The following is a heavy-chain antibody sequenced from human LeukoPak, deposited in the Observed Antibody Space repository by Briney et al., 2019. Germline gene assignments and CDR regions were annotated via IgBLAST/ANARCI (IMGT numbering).Heavy chain of an antibody. Sequence: PSETLSLTCTVSGGAISSYYWSWIRQSPGKGVEWIGYMYYSGSTNYNPSLKSRVTISEDTSKNQFSLKLSSVTAAHRAVYYCARHSPESISMVRGIITGPCDYWPEGTLVPVPS. J-gene: IGHJ4*02. V-gene: IGHV4-59*08. D-gene: IGHD3-10*01. CDR2: MYYSGST. CDR3: ARHSPESISMVRGIITGPCDY. CDR1: GGAISSYY.